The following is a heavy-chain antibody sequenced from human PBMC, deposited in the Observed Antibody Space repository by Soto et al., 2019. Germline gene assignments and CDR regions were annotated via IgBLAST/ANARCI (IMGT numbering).Heavy chain of an antibody. J-gene: IGHJ4*02. V-gene: IGHV4-59*01. CDR3: ARAYDYNYFDY. Sequence: SETLSLTCTASGGSISRYYWSWIRQPPGKGLEWIGYIYYSGSTNYNPSLKSRVTISVDTSKNQFSLKLSSVTAADTAVYYCARAYDYNYFDYWGQGTLVTVSS. D-gene: IGHD4-4*01. CDR1: GGSISRYY. CDR2: IYYSGST.